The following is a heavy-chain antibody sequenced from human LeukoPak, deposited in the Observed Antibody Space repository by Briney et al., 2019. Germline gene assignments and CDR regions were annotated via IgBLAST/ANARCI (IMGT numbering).Heavy chain of an antibody. V-gene: IGHV1-46*01. CDR1: GYTFTSYY. CDR3: ARARSYDIVTGQPHNWFDP. Sequence: ASVKVSCKASGYTFTSYYMHWVRQAPGQGLEWMGIINPSGGSTSYAQKFQGRVTMTRDTSTSTVYMELSSLRSEDTAVYYCARARSYDIVTGQPHNWFDPWGQGTLVTVSS. J-gene: IGHJ5*02. D-gene: IGHD3-9*01. CDR2: INPSGGST.